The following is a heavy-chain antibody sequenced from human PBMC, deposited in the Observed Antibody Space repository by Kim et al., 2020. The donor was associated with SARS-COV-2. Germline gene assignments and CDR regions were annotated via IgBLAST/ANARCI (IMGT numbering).Heavy chain of an antibody. J-gene: IGHJ4*02. CDR2: ISGSGAGT. Sequence: GGSLRLSCAASGFTFSSYAMTWVSQAPGKGLEWVSDISGSGAGTYYADSVKGRFTISRDNSKNTVSLQMNSLRVEDTAAYYCAKGEGYRHGYSFDYWGQG. D-gene: IGHD5-18*01. CDR3: AKGEGYRHGYSFDY. CDR1: GFTFSSYA. V-gene: IGHV3-23*01.